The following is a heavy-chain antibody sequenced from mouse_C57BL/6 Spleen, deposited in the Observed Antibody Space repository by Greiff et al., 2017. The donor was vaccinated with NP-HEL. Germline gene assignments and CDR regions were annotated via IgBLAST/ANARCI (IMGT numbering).Heavy chain of an antibody. CDR2: IDPEDGDT. V-gene: IGHV14-1*01. CDR3: TSLITTVVAKVDY. J-gene: IGHJ2*01. D-gene: IGHD1-1*01. CDR1: GFNIKDYY. Sequence: VQLKQSGAELVRPGASVKLSCTASGFNIKDYYMHWVKQRPEQGLEWIGRIDPEDGDTEYAPKFQGKATMTADTSSNTAYLQLSSLTSEDTAVYYCTSLITTVVAKVDYWGQGTTLTVSS.